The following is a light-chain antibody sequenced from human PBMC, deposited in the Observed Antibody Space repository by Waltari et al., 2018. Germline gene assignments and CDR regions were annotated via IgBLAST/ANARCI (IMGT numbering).Light chain of an antibody. CDR3: QQYYSTPPIT. V-gene: IGKV4-1*01. J-gene: IGKJ5*01. Sequence: DIVLTQSPDSLAVSLGERATINCKSSQSVLYSSTNKNYLAWYQQKPGQPPKLLIYWASTRESGVPDRFSVSGSGADFTLTISSLQAEDVAVYYCQQYYSTPPITFGQGTRLEIK. CDR1: QSVLYSSTNKNY. CDR2: WAS.